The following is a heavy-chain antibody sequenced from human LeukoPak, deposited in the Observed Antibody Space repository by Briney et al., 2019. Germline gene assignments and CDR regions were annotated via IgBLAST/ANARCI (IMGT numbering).Heavy chain of an antibody. Sequence: SETLSLTCSVSGASISSYYWSWIRQPPGKGLEWIGYVHHSGSANYNPSLKSRVTMSVDMSKNQFSLKLISVTAADTAMYFCARHRAGYTTSWFFWGQGTMVIVSS. CDR3: ARHRAGYTTSWFF. CDR2: VHHSGSA. CDR1: GASISSYY. D-gene: IGHD5-24*01. V-gene: IGHV4-59*08. J-gene: IGHJ3*01.